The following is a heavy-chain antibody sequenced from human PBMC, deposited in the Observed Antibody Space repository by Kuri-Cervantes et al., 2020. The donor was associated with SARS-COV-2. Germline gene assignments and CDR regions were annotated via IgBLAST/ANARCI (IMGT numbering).Heavy chain of an antibody. CDR2: IYYSGST. J-gene: IGHJ5*02. CDR1: GGSISSSSYY. D-gene: IGHD3-3*01. CDR3: ARQMMSSITIFGVVITRNWFDP. V-gene: IGHV4-39*01. Sequence: GSLRLYCTVSGGSISSSSYYWGWIRQPPGKGLEWIGSIYYSGSTYYNPSLKSRVTISVDTSKNQLSLKLSSVTAADTAVYYCARQMMSSITIFGVVITRNWFDPWGQGTLVTVSS.